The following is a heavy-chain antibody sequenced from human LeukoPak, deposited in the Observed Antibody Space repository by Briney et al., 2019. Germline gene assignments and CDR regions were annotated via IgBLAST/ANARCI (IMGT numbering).Heavy chain of an antibody. Sequence: GASVKVSCKASGYTFTSHYMHWVRQAPGQGLEWMGLINPSGSSTLYAQKFQGRVTMSWDTSISTAYMELNRLTSDDTAVYYCARDYDILTGYFSPPDYWGQGTLVTVSS. CDR1: GYTFTSHY. CDR2: INPSGSST. V-gene: IGHV1-46*01. J-gene: IGHJ4*02. CDR3: ARDYDILTGYFSPPDY. D-gene: IGHD3-9*01.